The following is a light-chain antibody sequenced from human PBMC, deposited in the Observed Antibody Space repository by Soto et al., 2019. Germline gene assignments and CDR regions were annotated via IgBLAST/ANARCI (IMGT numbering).Light chain of an antibody. J-gene: IGKJ1*01. V-gene: IGKV1-12*01. Sequence: DIQMTQSPSSVSASVGDRVTITCRASQTISTYLVWYQQQPGKAPNLLISDASSLQSGVPSRFSGIGSGTDFTLTITSLQPEDFATYSCQQANTFPLAFGQGTKVEIK. CDR2: DAS. CDR1: QTISTY. CDR3: QQANTFPLA.